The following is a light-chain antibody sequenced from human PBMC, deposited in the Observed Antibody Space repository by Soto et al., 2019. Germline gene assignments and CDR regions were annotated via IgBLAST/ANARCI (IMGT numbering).Light chain of an antibody. V-gene: IGLV2-14*01. CDR1: SSDVGGYNY. CDR3: SSYTTSNTRQIV. CDR2: DVS. Sequence: LTQPASVSGSPGQSITISCTGTSSDVGGYNYVSWYQQHPGKAPKFMIYDVSNRPSGVSNRFSGSKSGNTASLTISGLQAEDEADYYCSSYTTSNTRQIVFGTGTKVAV. J-gene: IGLJ1*01.